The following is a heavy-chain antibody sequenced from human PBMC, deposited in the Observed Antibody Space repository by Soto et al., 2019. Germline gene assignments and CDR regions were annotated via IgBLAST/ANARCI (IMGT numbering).Heavy chain of an antibody. CDR2: IYHSGTT. Sequence: SETLSLTCAVSGGSISSNKCWSWVRQPPGKGLEWIGEIYHSGTTNYNPSLKSRVTISVDTSKNQFSLKLSSVTAADTAVYYCARHGMDYYDSSGYYYSPYYFDYWGQGTLVTVSS. CDR1: GGSISSNKC. V-gene: IGHV4-4*02. D-gene: IGHD3-22*01. CDR3: ARHGMDYYDSSGYYYSPYYFDY. J-gene: IGHJ4*02.